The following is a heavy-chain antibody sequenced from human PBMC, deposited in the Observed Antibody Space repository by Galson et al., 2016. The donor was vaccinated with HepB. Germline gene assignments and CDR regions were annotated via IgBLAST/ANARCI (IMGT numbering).Heavy chain of an antibody. CDR2: IDSTGDST. Sequence: SLRLSCAASRFTFHYYAMIWVRQAPGKGLEWVSSIDSTGDSTSYADSVKGRFTISRDNSENTLFLQMNNLRAEDTALYYCVIDPRGTQWLVVRGAFDIWGQGTLVTVSS. J-gene: IGHJ3*02. V-gene: IGHV3-23*01. CDR1: RFTFHYYA. CDR3: VIDPRGTQWLVVRGAFDI. D-gene: IGHD3-22*01.